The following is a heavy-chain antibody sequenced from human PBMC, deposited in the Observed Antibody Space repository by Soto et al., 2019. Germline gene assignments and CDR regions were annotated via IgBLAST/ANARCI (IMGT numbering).Heavy chain of an antibody. V-gene: IGHV1-3*01. CDR3: AAGYSDERYYYGMDV. Sequence: ASVKVSCKASGYTFTSYAMHWVRQAPGQRLEWMGWINAGNGNTKYSQKFQGRVTITRDTSASTAYMELSSLRSEDTAVYYCAAGYSDERYYYGMDVWGQGTTVTVSS. CDR2: INAGNGNT. CDR1: GYTFTSYA. J-gene: IGHJ6*02. D-gene: IGHD5-18*01.